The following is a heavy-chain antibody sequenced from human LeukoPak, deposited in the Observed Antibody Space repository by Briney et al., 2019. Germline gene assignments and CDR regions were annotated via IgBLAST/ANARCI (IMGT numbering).Heavy chain of an antibody. CDR3: ARAHSYGTPFDY. V-gene: IGHV1-69*05. D-gene: IGHD5-18*01. CDR1: GGTFSSYA. Sequence: SVKVSCKASGGTFSSYAISWVRQAPGQGLEWMGGIIPIFGTANYAQKFQGRVTITTDESTSTAYMELSSLRSEDTAVYYCARAHSYGTPFDYWGQGTLVTVSS. CDR2: IIPIFGTA. J-gene: IGHJ4*02.